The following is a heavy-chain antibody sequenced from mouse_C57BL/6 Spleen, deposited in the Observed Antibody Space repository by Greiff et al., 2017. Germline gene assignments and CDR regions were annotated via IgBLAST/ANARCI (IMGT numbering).Heavy chain of an antibody. CDR2: ILPGSGST. Sequence: QVQLQQSGAELMKPGASVKLSCKATGYTFTGYWIAWVKQRPGHGLEWIGEILPGSGSTNYNEKFKGKATFTADTSSNTAYMQLSSLTTEDSAIYYCATPSFYYYGSSYLYYFDYWGQGTTLTVSS. V-gene: IGHV1-9*01. D-gene: IGHD1-1*01. CDR3: ATPSFYYYGSSYLYYFDY. CDR1: GYTFTGYW. J-gene: IGHJ2*01.